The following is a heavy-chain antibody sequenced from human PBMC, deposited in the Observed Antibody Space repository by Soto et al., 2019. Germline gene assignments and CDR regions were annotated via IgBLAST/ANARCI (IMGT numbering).Heavy chain of an antibody. Sequence: GASVKVSCKASGYSFTSYGISWVRQAPGQGLEWMGWISAYNGNKKYAQKLQGRVTMTTDTSTSTAYMELRSLRSDDTAVYYCARDLGQQLVYYWGQGTLVTVSS. J-gene: IGHJ4*02. CDR1: GYSFTSYG. CDR3: ARDLGQQLVYY. V-gene: IGHV1-18*01. D-gene: IGHD6-13*01. CDR2: ISAYNGNK.